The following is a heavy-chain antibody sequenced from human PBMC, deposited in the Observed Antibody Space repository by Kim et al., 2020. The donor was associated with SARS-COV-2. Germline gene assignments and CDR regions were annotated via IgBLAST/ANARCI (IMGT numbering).Heavy chain of an antibody. Sequence: GGSLRLSCAASGFTFSNAWMSWVRQAPGKGLEWVGRIKSKTDGGTTDYAAPVKGRFTISRDDSKNTLYLQMNSLKTEDTAVYYCTTDMTAVSSSSLIDYWGQGTLVTVSS. CDR3: TTDMTAVSSSSLIDY. D-gene: IGHD6-6*01. V-gene: IGHV3-15*01. CDR2: IKSKTDGGTT. CDR1: GFTFSNAW. J-gene: IGHJ4*02.